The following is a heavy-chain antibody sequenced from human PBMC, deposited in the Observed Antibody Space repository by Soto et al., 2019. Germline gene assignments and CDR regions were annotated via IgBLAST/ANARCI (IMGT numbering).Heavy chain of an antibody. CDR3: AREGIVVVSAPGNWFDP. CDR2: INHSGST. D-gene: IGHD2-15*01. CDR1: GGSFSGYY. V-gene: IGHV4-34*01. J-gene: IGHJ5*02. Sequence: QVQLQQWGAGLLKPSETLSLTCAVYGGSFSGYYWSWIRQPPGKGLEWIGEINHSGSTNYNPSLKSRVTISVDTSKNQFSLKLSSVTAADTAVYYCAREGIVVVSAPGNWFDPWGQGTLVTVSS.